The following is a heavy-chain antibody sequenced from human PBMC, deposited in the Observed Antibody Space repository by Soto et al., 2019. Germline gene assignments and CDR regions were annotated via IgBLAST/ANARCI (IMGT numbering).Heavy chain of an antibody. CDR1: GFTFSSSW. J-gene: IGHJ4*02. Sequence: EVQLVESGGDLVQPGGSLRLSCAASGFTFSSSWMYWVRQAPGKGLVSVSRISPDGSTTTYADSVKGRFTISRDNAKNTLYLQMNSLRAEDTAVYYCAGGYSGSPRWCQGTLVTVSS. D-gene: IGHD3-10*01. CDR2: ISPDGSTT. CDR3: AGGYSGSPR. V-gene: IGHV3-74*01.